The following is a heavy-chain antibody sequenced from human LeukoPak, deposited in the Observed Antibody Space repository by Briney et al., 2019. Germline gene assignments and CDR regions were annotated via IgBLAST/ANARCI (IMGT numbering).Heavy chain of an antibody. Sequence: SQTLCLTCAVSGGPMSRYYWSWIRQPPGKGLEWMGYIYYSGSTNYNPSLKSRVTISVDTSKYQLSLKLSSVTAADTAVYYCARDPSEGMDVWGKGTTVTVSS. CDR3: ARDPSEGMDV. V-gene: IGHV4-59*01. CDR1: GGPMSRYY. J-gene: IGHJ6*04. CDR2: IYYSGST.